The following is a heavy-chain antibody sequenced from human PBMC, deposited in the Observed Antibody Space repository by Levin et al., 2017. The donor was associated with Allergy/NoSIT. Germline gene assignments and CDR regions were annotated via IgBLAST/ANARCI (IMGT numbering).Heavy chain of an antibody. CDR1: GGSVSSHD. CDR2: ISYSGST. CDR3: GRSGGY. V-gene: IGHV4-59*05. Sequence: SETLSLTCTVSGGSVSSHDWGWVRQPPGKGLEWIGRISYSGSTSYNPSLKTRVSISVDMSKNQFSLTVSAVTAADTAVYYCGRSGGYLGQGTLVTVSS. J-gene: IGHJ4*02. D-gene: IGHD3-10*01.